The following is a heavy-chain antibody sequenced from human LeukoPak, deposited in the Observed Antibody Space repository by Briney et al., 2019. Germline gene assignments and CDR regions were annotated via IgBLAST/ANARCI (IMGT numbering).Heavy chain of an antibody. D-gene: IGHD4-17*01. CDR2: IIPISGTA. Sequence: SVKVSCKASGGTFSSYAISWVRQAPGQGLEWMGGIIPISGTANYAQKFQGRVTITAEKSTSTAYMELSSLRSEDTAVYYCARGAGGDGDYTDYWGQGTLVTVSS. V-gene: IGHV1-69*06. CDR3: ARGAGGDGDYTDY. CDR1: GGTFSSYA. J-gene: IGHJ4*02.